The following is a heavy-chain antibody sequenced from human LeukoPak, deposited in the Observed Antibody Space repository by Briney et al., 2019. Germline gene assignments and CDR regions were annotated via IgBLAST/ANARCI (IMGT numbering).Heavy chain of an antibody. D-gene: IGHD1-26*01. CDR2: ISYDGSNK. Sequence: GGPLRLSCAASGFTFSSYAMHWVRQAPGKGLEWVAVISYDGSNKYYADSVKGRFTISRDNSKNTLYLQMNSLRAEDTAVYYCARGLGNGYWGQGTLVTVSS. V-gene: IGHV3-30*04. CDR3: ARGLGNGY. J-gene: IGHJ4*02. CDR1: GFTFSSYA.